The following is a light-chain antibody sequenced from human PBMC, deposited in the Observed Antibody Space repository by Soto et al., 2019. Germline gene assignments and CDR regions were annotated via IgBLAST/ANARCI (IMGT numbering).Light chain of an antibody. V-gene: IGLV2-14*01. Sequence: QSALTQPASVSGSPGQSITVSCTGTSSDVGRYNSVSWYQQHPGKAPKLMIYEVTNRPSGVSNRFSGSKSGNTASLTISGLQTEDEADYYCSSYTGSTTLVVFGGGTKVTVL. CDR2: EVT. CDR1: SSDVGRYNS. CDR3: SSYTGSTTLVV. J-gene: IGLJ2*01.